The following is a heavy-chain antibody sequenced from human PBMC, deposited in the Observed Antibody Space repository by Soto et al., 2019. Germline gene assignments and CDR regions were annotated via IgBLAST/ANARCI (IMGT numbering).Heavy chain of an antibody. J-gene: IGHJ4*02. V-gene: IGHV1-69*01. CDR2: IIPIFGTA. CDR3: ARGTCATTSCPYTPHRGKFDS. D-gene: IGHD2-2*01. Sequence: QVQLVQSGAEVRKPGSSVKVSCKASGGTFRNYAISWVRQAPGQGLEWMGGIIPIFGTANHAQKFQGRVTITADESTSTAYMELRRLRSEDTAVYYCARGTCATTSCPYTPHRGKFDSWGQGTLITVSS. CDR1: GGTFRNYA.